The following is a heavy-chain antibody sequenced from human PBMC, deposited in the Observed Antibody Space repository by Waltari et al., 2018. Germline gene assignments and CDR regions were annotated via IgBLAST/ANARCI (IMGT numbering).Heavy chain of an antibody. J-gene: IGHJ4*02. CDR1: GFIVSSNF. V-gene: IGHV3-53*02. CDR3: AKAGVSEGGRYYLDS. D-gene: IGHD3-16*01. CDR2: LYPAGVP. Sequence: EVQLVETGGGLIHPGGSLRVSCAAAGFIVSSNFMSWVRQAPGGGVEWGWTLYPAGVPCCADSVKGRFTISRDSSKKTLYLQLSSLRAADTAVYYCAKAGVSEGGRYYLDSWGQGTLVSVSS.